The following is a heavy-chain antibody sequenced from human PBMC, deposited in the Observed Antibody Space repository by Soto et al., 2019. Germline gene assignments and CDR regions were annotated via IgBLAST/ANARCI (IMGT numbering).Heavy chain of an antibody. CDR3: AKADYGDYGGVDY. V-gene: IGHV3-23*01. CDR1: GFTFSSYA. J-gene: IGHJ4*02. CDR2: ISGSGGST. D-gene: IGHD4-17*01. Sequence: EVQLLESGGGLVQPGGSLRLSCAASGFTFSSYAMSWVRQAPGKGLEWVSAISGSGGSTYYADSVKGRFTISRDNSKNTLYLQMNSVSAEDAAVYYCAKADYGDYGGVDYWGQGTLVSVSS.